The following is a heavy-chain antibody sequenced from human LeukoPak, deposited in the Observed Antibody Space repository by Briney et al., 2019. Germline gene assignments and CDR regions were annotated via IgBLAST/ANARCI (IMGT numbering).Heavy chain of an antibody. D-gene: IGHD1-26*01. CDR3: AKRSGNYYGTFDY. CDR2: ISGSGGFT. Sequence: GGSLRLSCAASGFTFSSYAMSWVRQAPGKGLEWVSTISGSGGFTYYADSVKGRFTISRDNSNNTLYLQMNSLRSEDTAVYYCAKRSGNYYGTFDYWGQGTLVTVSS. J-gene: IGHJ4*02. CDR1: GFTFSSYA. V-gene: IGHV3-23*01.